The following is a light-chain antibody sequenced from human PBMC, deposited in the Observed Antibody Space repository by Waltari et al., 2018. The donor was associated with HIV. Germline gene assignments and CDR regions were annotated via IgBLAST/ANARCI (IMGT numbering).Light chain of an antibody. V-gene: IGLV1-51*01. J-gene: IGLJ3*02. CDR3: GTWDSSLSAGV. Sequence: QSVLTQPPSVSAAPGQKVTISCSGSSSNIGNNYVSWYQQLPGTAPKLLIYDNSKHPSGIPDRFSGSKSGTSATLGITGLQTVDEADYYCGTWDSSLSAGVFGGGTKLTVL. CDR2: DNS. CDR1: SSNIGNNY.